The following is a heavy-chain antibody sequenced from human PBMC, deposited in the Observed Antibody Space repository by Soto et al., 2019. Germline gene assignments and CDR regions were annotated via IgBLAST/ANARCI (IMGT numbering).Heavy chain of an antibody. D-gene: IGHD3-16*01. CDR1: GFTFSTYA. J-gene: IGHJ4*02. CDR2: ISGSGVDT. CDR3: AKDHWGSY. Sequence: EMQLLESGGGLVQPGGSLRLSCVASGFTFSTYAMSWVRQAPGKGLEWVSAISGSGVDTYYADSVKGRFTISRDNSTTTLYLQMNSLRAEDTALYYCAKDHWGSYSGQGTLVTVSS. V-gene: IGHV3-23*01.